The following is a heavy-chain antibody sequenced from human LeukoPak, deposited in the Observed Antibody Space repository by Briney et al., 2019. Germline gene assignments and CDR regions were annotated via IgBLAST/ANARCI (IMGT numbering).Heavy chain of an antibody. CDR2: ISYDGSNK. Sequence: GGSLRLSCAASGFTFSSYAMHWARQAPGKGLEWVAVISYDGSNKYYADSVKGRFTISRDNSKNTLYLQMNSLRAEDTAVYYCARDTLLDYYYYGMDVWGQGTTVTVSS. V-gene: IGHV3-30-3*01. J-gene: IGHJ6*02. D-gene: IGHD3-3*01. CDR1: GFTFSSYA. CDR3: ARDTLLDYYYYGMDV.